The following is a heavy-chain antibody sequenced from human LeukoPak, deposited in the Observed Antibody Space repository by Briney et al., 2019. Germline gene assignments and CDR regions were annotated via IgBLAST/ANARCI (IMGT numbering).Heavy chain of an antibody. D-gene: IGHD1-20*01. J-gene: IGHJ4*02. Sequence: GGSLRLSCEASGFTFSSFSMNWVRQAPGKGLEWVAVISYDGSSKYYADSVKGRFTISRDNSKNTLYLQMNSLRAEDTALYYCAKDVKYNWNYIDYWGQGALVTVSS. V-gene: IGHV3-30*18. CDR3: AKDVKYNWNYIDY. CDR2: ISYDGSSK. CDR1: GFTFSSFS.